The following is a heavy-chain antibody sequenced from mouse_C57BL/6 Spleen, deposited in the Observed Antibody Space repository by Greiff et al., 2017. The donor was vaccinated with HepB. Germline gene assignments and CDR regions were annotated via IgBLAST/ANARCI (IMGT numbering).Heavy chain of an antibody. Sequence: VKLVESGAELARPGASVKLSCKASGYTFTSYGISWVKQRTGQGLEWIGEIYPRSGNTYYNEKFKGKATLTADKSSSTAYMELRSLTSEDSAVYFCATYYNFAMDYWGQGTSVTVSS. D-gene: IGHD2-12*01. V-gene: IGHV1-81*01. CDR1: GYTFTSYG. CDR3: ATYYNFAMDY. CDR2: IYPRSGNT. J-gene: IGHJ4*01.